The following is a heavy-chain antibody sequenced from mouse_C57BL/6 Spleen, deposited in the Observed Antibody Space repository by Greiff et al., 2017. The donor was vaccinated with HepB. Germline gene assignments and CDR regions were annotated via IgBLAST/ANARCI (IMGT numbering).Heavy chain of an antibody. Sequence: QVQLKQSGPGLVQPSQRLSITCTVSGFSLTSYGVHWVRQSPGKGLEWLGVIWSGGSTDYNAAFISRLSISKDNSKSQVFFKMNSLQADDTAIYYCARNLFTTVVANWYFDVWGTGTTVTVSS. D-gene: IGHD1-1*01. J-gene: IGHJ1*03. CDR2: IWSGGST. CDR3: ARNLFTTVVANWYFDV. CDR1: GFSLTSYG. V-gene: IGHV2-2*01.